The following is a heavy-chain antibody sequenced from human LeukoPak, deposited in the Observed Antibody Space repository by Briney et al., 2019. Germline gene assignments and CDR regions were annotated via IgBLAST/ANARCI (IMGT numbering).Heavy chain of an antibody. J-gene: IGHJ6*04. Sequence: LTGGSLRLSCAASAFTFSSYAMSWVRQAPGKGLEWVSDISGSGATTHYADSVKGRFTISRDNSKNTLYLQMNSPRAEDTAVYYCARLYSTSDVWGKGTTVTVSS. CDR1: AFTFSSYA. CDR2: ISGSGATT. V-gene: IGHV3-23*01. D-gene: IGHD6-6*01. CDR3: ARLYSTSDV.